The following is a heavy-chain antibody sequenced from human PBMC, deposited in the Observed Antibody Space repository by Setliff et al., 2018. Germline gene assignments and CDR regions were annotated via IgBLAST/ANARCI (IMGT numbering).Heavy chain of an antibody. CDR1: GGTFGSSA. CDR3: ATPHCSDGTCRYYFES. J-gene: IGHJ4*02. Sequence: ASVKVSCKVSGGTFGSSAFTWVRQAPGPGLEYMGGIIPFFGNINYAQKFQGRLSITADESTNTVYMELSRLRSEDTAMYYCATPHCSDGTCRYYFESWGQGTLVTVSS. CDR2: IIPFFGNI. D-gene: IGHD2-15*01. V-gene: IGHV1-69*13.